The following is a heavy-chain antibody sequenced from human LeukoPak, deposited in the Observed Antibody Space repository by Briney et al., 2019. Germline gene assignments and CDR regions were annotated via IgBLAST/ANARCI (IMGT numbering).Heavy chain of an antibody. J-gene: IGHJ4*02. CDR2: IRSKANSYAT. V-gene: IGHV3-73*01. CDR1: GFTFSGYA. D-gene: IGHD6-13*01. CDR3: TSHGYSSSWYIDY. Sequence: GGSLRLSCAASGFTFSGYAMHWVRQASGKGLEWVGRIRSKANSYATAYAASVKGRFTISRDDSKNTAYLQMNSLKTEYTAVYYCTSHGYSSSWYIDYWGQGTLVTVSS.